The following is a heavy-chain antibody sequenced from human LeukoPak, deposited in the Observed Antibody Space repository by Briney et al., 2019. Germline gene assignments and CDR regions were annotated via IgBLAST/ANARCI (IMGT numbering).Heavy chain of an antibody. CDR3: ASGDDFWSGYYYFDY. CDR2: IKQDGSEK. V-gene: IGHV3-7*01. CDR1: GFNFNVYS. Sequence: PGGSLRLSCAASGFNFNVYSMTWVRQAPGKGLEWVANIKQDGSEKYYVDSVKGRFTISRDNAKNSLYLQMNSLRAEDTAVYYCASGDDFWSGYYYFDYWGQGTLVTVSS. J-gene: IGHJ4*02. D-gene: IGHD3-3*01.